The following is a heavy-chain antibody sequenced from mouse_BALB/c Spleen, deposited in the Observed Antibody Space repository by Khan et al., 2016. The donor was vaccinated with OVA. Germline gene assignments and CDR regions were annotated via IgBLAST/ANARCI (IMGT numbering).Heavy chain of an antibody. Sequence: VQLKQSGPGLVNPSQSLSLTCTVTGYSITSDYAWNWIRQFPGNKLEWMGYINYSGSTNYNPALKSRISITRDTSKNQFFLQLNSVTTEDTATYYCARDGSRCNYAMDYWGQGTSVTVSS. J-gene: IGHJ4*01. V-gene: IGHV3-2*02. CDR3: ARDGSRCNYAMDY. CDR1: GYSITSDYA. CDR2: INYSGST. D-gene: IGHD2-3*01.